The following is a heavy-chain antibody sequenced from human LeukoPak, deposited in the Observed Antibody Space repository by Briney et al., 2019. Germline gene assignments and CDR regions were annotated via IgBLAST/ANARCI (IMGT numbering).Heavy chain of an antibody. D-gene: IGHD2-2*02. J-gene: IGHJ4*02. Sequence: PSETLSLTCAVYGGSFSGYYWSWIRQPPGKGLEWIGEINHSGSTNYNPSLKSRVTISVDTSKNQFSLKLSSVTAADTAVYYYARGAAILMFDYWGQGTLVTVSS. CDR3: ARGAAILMFDY. V-gene: IGHV4-34*01. CDR2: INHSGST. CDR1: GGSFSGYY.